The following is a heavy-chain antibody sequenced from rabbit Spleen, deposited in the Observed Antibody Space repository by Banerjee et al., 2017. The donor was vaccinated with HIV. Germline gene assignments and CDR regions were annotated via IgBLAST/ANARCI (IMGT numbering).Heavy chain of an antibody. V-gene: IGHV1S45*01. D-gene: IGHD3-1*01. CDR1: GIDFSSYNY. Sequence: QQQLEESGGGLVKPGGTLTLTCKASGIDFSSYNYMCWVRQAPGKGLEWIACIDSGNRAYTFYATWATGRFTISKTSSTTVTLQMTSLTAADTATYFCVRDTWAFNLWGPGTLVTVS. J-gene: IGHJ4*01. CDR3: VRDTWAFNL. CDR2: IDSGNRAYT.